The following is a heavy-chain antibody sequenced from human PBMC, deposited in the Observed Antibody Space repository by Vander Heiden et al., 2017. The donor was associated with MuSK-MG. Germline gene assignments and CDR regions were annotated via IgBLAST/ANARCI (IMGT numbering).Heavy chain of an antibody. CDR3: TRGGYGDFLKYFDY. V-gene: IGHV1-69*12. J-gene: IGHJ4*02. D-gene: IGHD4-17*01. CDR2: IIPLYGPP. Sequence: QVQLVQSGAEVKKPGSSVKVSCKASGGSFSSYAIHWVRQAPGQGLEWMGGIIPLYGPPNYAQKFQGRVTIIADESTSTVYMALSSLRSEDAAVYYCTRGGYGDFLKYFDYWGQGTLVTVSS. CDR1: GGSFSSYA.